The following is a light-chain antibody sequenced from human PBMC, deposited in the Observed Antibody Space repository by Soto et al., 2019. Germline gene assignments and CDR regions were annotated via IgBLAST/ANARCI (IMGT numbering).Light chain of an antibody. CDR3: QQRFNWPPIT. CDR1: QGVGSY. Sequence: SPATLSLSPGERATLSCRASQGVGSYLAWYQQKPGQALRLLIYDASSRATGIPARFSGSGSGTVFTLTISSLEPEDFAVYYCQQRFNWPPITFGQGTRLEIK. V-gene: IGKV3-11*01. CDR2: DAS. J-gene: IGKJ5*01.